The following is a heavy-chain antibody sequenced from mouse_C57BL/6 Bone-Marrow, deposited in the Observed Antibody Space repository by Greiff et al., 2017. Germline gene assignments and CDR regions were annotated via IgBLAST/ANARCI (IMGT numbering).Heavy chain of an antibody. Sequence: VQLQQPGAELVKPGASVKMSCKASGYTFTSYGISWVKQRTGQGLEWIGEIYPRSGNTYYNEKFKGKATLTADKSSSTAYMELRSLTSEDSAVYFCARYYYYGSSYAMDYWGQGTSVTVSS. CDR2: IYPRSGNT. D-gene: IGHD1-1*01. V-gene: IGHV1-81*01. J-gene: IGHJ4*01. CDR1: GYTFTSYG. CDR3: ARYYYYGSSYAMDY.